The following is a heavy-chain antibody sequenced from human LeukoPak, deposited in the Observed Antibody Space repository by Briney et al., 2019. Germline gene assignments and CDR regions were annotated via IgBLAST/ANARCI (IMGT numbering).Heavy chain of an antibody. CDR3: ARGGIQLWLRPFDY. Sequence: SETLSLTCAVYGGSFSGYYWSWIRQPPGKGLEWIGYIYYSGSTNYNPSLKSRVTISVDTSKNQFSLKLSSVTAADTAVYYCARGGIQLWLRPFDYWGQGTLVTVSS. CDR2: IYYSGST. D-gene: IGHD5-18*01. CDR1: GGSFSGYY. J-gene: IGHJ4*02. V-gene: IGHV4-59*01.